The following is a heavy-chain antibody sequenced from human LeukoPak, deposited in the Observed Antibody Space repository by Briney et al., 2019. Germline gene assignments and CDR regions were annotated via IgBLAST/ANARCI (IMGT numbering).Heavy chain of an antibody. D-gene: IGHD6-13*01. V-gene: IGHV3-74*01. CDR3: AKGSSPFDY. J-gene: IGHJ4*02. CDR2: INIDERIT. Sequence: PGGSLRLSCAASGFSFSTQRMHWVRQAPGKGLVWVSYINIDERITGYADSVKGRFTISRDNSKNTLYLQMNSLRAEDTAVYYCAKGSSPFDYWGQGTLVTVSS. CDR1: GFSFSTQR.